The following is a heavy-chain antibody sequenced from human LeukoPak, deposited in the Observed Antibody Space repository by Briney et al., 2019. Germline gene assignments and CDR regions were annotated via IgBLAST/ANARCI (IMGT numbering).Heavy chain of an antibody. CDR3: ARHREEAYYYDSSGYPDY. CDR1: GYSFTSYW. J-gene: IGHJ4*02. Sequence: GESLKISCKGSGYSFTSYWIGWVRQMPGKGLEWMGIIYPSDSDTRYSPSFQGQVTISADKSISTAYLQWSSLKASDTAMYYCARHREEAYYYDSSGYPDYWGQGTLVTVSS. D-gene: IGHD3-22*01. V-gene: IGHV5-51*01. CDR2: IYPSDSDT.